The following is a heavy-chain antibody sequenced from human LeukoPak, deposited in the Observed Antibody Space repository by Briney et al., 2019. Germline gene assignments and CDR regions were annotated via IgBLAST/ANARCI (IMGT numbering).Heavy chain of an antibody. J-gene: IGHJ4*02. V-gene: IGHV3-21*01. CDR3: AREAYCSGGSCFSAFDY. D-gene: IGHD2-15*01. Sequence: PGGSLRLSCAASGFTFSSYSMNWVRQAPGKGLEWVSSISSSSSYLYYADSVKGRFTISRDNAKNSLYLQMNSLRAEDTAVYYCAREAYCSGGSCFSAFDYWGQGTLVTVSS. CDR1: GFTFSSYS. CDR2: ISSSSSYL.